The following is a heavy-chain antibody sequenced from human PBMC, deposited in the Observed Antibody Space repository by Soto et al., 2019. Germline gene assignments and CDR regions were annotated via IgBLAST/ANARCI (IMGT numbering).Heavy chain of an antibody. Sequence: QVQLVQSGAEVKKPGASVTVSCKASGYTFTSYGISWVRQAPGQGLEWMGWISAYNGNTNYAQKLQGRVTRTTDTSTITAYMELRSLRSDDTAVYYCAVRTLQAAMNDYYYYYMDVWGKGTTVPVSS. D-gene: IGHD2-2*01. CDR2: ISAYNGNT. V-gene: IGHV1-18*01. CDR1: GYTFTSYG. CDR3: AVRTLQAAMNDYYYYYMDV. J-gene: IGHJ6*03.